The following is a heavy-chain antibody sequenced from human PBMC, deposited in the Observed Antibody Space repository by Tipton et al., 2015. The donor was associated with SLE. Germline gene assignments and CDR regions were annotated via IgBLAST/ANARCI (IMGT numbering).Heavy chain of an antibody. J-gene: IGHJ3*02. CDR3: ARGGSLYCSSTSCYGAIDI. D-gene: IGHD2-2*01. CDR2: IYHSGST. Sequence: TLSLTCAVSGGSISSSNWWSWVRQPPGKGLEWIGEIYHSGSTNYNSSLKSRVTISVDKSKNQFSLKPSSVTAADTAVYYCARGGSLYCSSTSCYGAIDIWGQGTMVTVSS. CDR1: GGSISSSNW. V-gene: IGHV4-4*02.